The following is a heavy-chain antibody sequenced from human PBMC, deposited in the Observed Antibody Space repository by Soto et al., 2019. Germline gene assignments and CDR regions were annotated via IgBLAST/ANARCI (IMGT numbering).Heavy chain of an antibody. CDR3: ARRRTTYGTFDY. J-gene: IGHJ4*02. CDR2: INAGNGNT. CDR1: GYTFTSYA. D-gene: IGHD1-7*01. Sequence: GASVKVSCKASGYTFTSYAMHWVRQAPGQRLEWMGWINAGNGNTKYSQKFQGRVTITRDTSASTAYMELSSLRSEDTAVYYCARRRTTYGTFDYWGQGTLVTVSS. V-gene: IGHV1-3*01.